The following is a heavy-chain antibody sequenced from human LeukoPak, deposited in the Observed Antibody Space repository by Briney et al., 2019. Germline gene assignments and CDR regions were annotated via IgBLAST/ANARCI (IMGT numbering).Heavy chain of an antibody. CDR2: ISCSGSTI. CDR3: ARGSSSTMIVVVMELDY. J-gene: IGHJ4*02. CDR1: VFTFNSYE. D-gene: IGHD3-22*01. V-gene: IGHV3-48*03. Sequence: GGSLRLSCSASVFTFNSYEMHWVRQAPGKGLEWVSYISCSGSTIFYADSVKGRCTISRDNAKNSLYLQMNSLRAEDTGVYYCARGSSSTMIVVVMELDYWGQGTLVTVSS.